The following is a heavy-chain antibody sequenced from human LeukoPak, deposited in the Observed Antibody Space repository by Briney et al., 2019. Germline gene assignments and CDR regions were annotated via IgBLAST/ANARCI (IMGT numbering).Heavy chain of an antibody. CDR1: GYTFTGYY. J-gene: IGHJ5*02. CDR3: ARAWPQTARSITMVRGVIIPLNWFDP. CDR2: INPNSGGT. D-gene: IGHD3-10*01. Sequence: GASVKVSCKASGYTFTGYYMHWVRQAPGQGLEWMGWINPNSGGTNYAQKFQGRVTMTRDTSISTAYMGLSRLRSDDTAVYYCARAWPQTARSITMVRGVIIPLNWFDPWGQGTLVTVSS. V-gene: IGHV1-2*02.